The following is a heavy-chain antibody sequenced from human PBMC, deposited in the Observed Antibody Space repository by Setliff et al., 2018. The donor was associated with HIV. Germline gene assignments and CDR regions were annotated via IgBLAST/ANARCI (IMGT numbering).Heavy chain of an antibody. V-gene: IGHV5-51*01. CDR2: AFPDDSDT. J-gene: IGHJ4*02. Sequence: GESLKISCQASGYSFTTLWIAWVRQMPGKGLEWMGMAFPDDSDTRYSPSFQGQVSMSADKSINTAYLQWSSLKASDTAVYYCARSMGFKATTRLDFWGPGTLVTVSS. CDR3: ARSMGFKATTRLDF. CDR1: GYSFTTLW. D-gene: IGHD3-10*01.